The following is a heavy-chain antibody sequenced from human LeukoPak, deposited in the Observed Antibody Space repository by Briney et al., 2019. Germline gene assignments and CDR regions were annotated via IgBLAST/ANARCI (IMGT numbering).Heavy chain of an antibody. V-gene: IGHV4-59*08. J-gene: IGHJ3*02. Sequence: SETLSLTCTVSGGSISSYYWSWIRQPPGKGLEWIGYIYHSGSTNYNPSLKSRVTISIDSSKNQFSLKLSSVTAADTAVYYCARLDFSHDAFDIWGQGTMVTVSS. CDR1: GGSISSYY. CDR2: IYHSGST. D-gene: IGHD3/OR15-3a*01. CDR3: ARLDFSHDAFDI.